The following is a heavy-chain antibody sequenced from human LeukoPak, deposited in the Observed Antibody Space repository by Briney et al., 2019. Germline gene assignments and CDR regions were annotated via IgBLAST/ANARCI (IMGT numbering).Heavy chain of an antibody. J-gene: IGHJ4*02. CDR3: ARHALIAGSYFDY. CDR2: IYYTGST. Sequence: PSEILSLTCTVPGDSISSSRYSWGWIRQPPGKGLEWIGSIYYTGSTYYNPSLKSRVTVSVDTSKNQFSLKLSSVTAADTAVYYCARHALIAGSYFDYWGQGTLVTVSS. D-gene: IGHD5-12*01. CDR1: GDSISSSRYS. V-gene: IGHV4-39*01.